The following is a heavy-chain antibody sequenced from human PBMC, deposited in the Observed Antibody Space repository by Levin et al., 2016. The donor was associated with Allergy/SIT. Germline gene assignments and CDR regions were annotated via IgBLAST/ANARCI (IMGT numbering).Heavy chain of an antibody. CDR1: GFTVSSNS. Sequence: GESLKISCAASGFTVSSNSMSWVRQAPEKGLEWVSVIYADGTTYYRDSVKGRFTISRDNSKNTLYLQMNSLRAEDTAVYYCAKYCLGGGCENDYWGRGTLVTVSS. D-gene: IGHD2-15*01. CDR2: IYADGTT. CDR3: AKYCLGGGCENDY. J-gene: IGHJ4*02. V-gene: IGHV3-53*01.